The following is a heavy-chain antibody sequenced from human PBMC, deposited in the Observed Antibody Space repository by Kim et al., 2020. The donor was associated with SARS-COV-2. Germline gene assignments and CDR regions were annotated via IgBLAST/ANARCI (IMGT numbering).Heavy chain of an antibody. CDR2: ISSSSSYI. Sequence: GGSLRLSCAASGFTFSSYSMNWVRQAPGKGLEWVSSISSSSSYIYYADSVKGRFTISRDNAKNSLYLQMNSLRAEDTAVYYCARYYSSSSYYYYYGMDVWGQATTVTVSS. V-gene: IGHV3-21*01. CDR3: ARYYSSSSYYYYYGMDV. CDR1: GFTFSSYS. D-gene: IGHD6-6*01. J-gene: IGHJ6*02.